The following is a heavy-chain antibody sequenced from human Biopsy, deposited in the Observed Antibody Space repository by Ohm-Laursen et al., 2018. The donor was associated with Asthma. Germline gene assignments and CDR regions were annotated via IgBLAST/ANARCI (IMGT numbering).Heavy chain of an antibody. V-gene: IGHV1-69*01. CDR3: ASSGGSYGFYGMDV. J-gene: IGHJ6*02. CDR1: GGTFSSYP. D-gene: IGHD2-15*01. Sequence: SSVKVSCKASGGTFSSYPFTWVRQAPGQGLEWMGGIIPIFDTPNSAQKFQGRVTITADESTSTGYMELSSLRSEDTAVYYCASSGGSYGFYGMDVWGQGTTVTVSS. CDR2: IIPIFDTP.